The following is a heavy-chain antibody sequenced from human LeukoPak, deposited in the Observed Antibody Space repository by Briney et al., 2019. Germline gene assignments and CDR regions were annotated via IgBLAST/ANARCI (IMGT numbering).Heavy chain of an antibody. CDR2: ISYDGSNK. J-gene: IGHJ6*03. CDR3: ANIIPYYYYMDV. CDR1: GFTFSSYG. V-gene: IGHV3-30*18. D-gene: IGHD1-14*01. Sequence: TGGSLRLSCAASGFTFSSYGMHWVRQAPGKGLEWVAVISYDGSNKYYADSVKGRFTISRDNSKNTLYLQMNSLRAEDTAVYYCANIIPYYYYMDVWGKGTTVTVSS.